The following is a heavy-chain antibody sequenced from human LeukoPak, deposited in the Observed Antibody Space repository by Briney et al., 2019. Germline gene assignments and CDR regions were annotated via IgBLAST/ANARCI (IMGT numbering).Heavy chain of an antibody. J-gene: IGHJ6*03. CDR2: IYYSGST. CDR1: GGSFSGYY. V-gene: IGHV4-34*01. Sequence: SETLSLTCAVYGGSFSGYYWSWIRQPPGKGLEWIGNIYYSGSTWNNPSLKSRVTTSVDTSKNQFSLKLSSVTAADTAAYYCARRGGIIRGVASYYYMDVWGKGTTVTISS. D-gene: IGHD3-10*01. CDR3: ARRGGIIRGVASYYYMDV.